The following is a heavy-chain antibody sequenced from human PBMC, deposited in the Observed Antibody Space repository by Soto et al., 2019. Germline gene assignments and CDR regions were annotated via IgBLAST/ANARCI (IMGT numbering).Heavy chain of an antibody. V-gene: IGHV3-21*01. J-gene: IGHJ6*02. D-gene: IGHD3-22*01. CDR1: GFTFSSYS. CDR3: ARLHWVGSQLVRGEYYYDTGGYYYYGMDV. Sequence: EVQLVESGGGLVKPGGSLRLSCAASGFTFSSYSMNWVRQAPGKGLEWVSSISSSSSYIYYADSVKGRFTISRDNAKNSLYLQLNSRRAEDTPVYYCARLHWVGSQLVRGEYYYDTGGYYYYGMDVWGQGTTVTVSS. CDR2: ISSSSSYI.